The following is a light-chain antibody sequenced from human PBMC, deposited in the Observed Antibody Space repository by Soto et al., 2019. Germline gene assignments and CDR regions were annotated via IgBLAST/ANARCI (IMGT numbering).Light chain of an antibody. CDR2: GVS. J-gene: IGKJ5*01. CDR1: QSVSSDY. Sequence: ETVLTQSPGTLSLSPGERATLSCRASQSVSSDYLAWYQQKPGQPPRLLIYGVSSRATGIPDRFSGSGSGTDFTLTISSLEPEDFAVFYCQQYGSSEIIFGQGTRLEIK. CDR3: QQYGSSEII. V-gene: IGKV3-20*01.